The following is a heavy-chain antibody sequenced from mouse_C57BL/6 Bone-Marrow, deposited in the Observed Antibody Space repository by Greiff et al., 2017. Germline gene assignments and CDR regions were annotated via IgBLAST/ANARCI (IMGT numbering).Heavy chain of an antibody. CDR1: GYTFTSYW. D-gene: IGHD2-2*01. Sequence: QVQLKQSGTELVKPGASVKLSCKASGYTFTSYWMHWVKQRPGQGLEWIGNINPSNGGTNYNEKFKSKATLTVDKSSSTAYMQLSSLTSEDSAVYYCARWGDYGYDPAYWGQGTLVTVSA. CDR2: INPSNGGT. V-gene: IGHV1-53*01. CDR3: ARWGDYGYDPAY. J-gene: IGHJ3*01.